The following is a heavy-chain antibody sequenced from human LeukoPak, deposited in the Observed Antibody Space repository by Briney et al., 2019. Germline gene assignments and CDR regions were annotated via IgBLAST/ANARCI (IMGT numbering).Heavy chain of an antibody. V-gene: IGHV1-8*01. J-gene: IGHJ6*02. CDR1: GYTFTSYD. D-gene: IGHD6-13*01. Sequence: ASVKVSCKASGYTFTSYDINWVRQATGQGLEWMGWMNPNSGNTGYAQKFQGRVTMTRNTSISTAYMELSSLRSEDTAVYYCAREGKAAGLPYYGMDVWGQGTTVTVSS. CDR3: AREGKAAGLPYYGMDV. CDR2: MNPNSGNT.